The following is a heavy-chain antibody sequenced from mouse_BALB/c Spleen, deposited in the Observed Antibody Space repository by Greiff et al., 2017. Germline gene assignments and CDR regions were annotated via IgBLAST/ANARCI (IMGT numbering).Heavy chain of an antibody. CDR3: ARGGGSFDY. CDR2: IDPSDSYT. CDR1: GYTFTSYW. J-gene: IGHJ2*01. D-gene: IGHD1-2*01. Sequence: VKLQQPGAELVKPGASVKLSCKASGYTFTSYWMHWVKQRPGQGLEWIGEIDPSDSYTNYNQKFKGKATLTVDKSSSTAYMQLSSLTSEDSAVYYCARGGGSFDYWGQGTTLTVSS. V-gene: IGHV1-69*02.